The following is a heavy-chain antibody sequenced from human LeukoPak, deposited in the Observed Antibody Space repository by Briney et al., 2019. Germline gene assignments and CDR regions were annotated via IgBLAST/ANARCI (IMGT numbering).Heavy chain of an antibody. D-gene: IGHD6-13*01. V-gene: IGHV3-30*03. CDR2: ISYDGSNK. CDR1: GFTFSTYG. CDR3: ARDPAIAAAGIVPRYYFDY. J-gene: IGHJ4*02. Sequence: PGGSLRLSCAASGFTFSTYGMHWVRQAPGKGLEWVAVISYDGSNKYYADSVKGRFTISRDNSKNTLYLQMNSLRAEDTAVYYCARDPAIAAAGIVPRYYFDYWGQGTLVTVSS.